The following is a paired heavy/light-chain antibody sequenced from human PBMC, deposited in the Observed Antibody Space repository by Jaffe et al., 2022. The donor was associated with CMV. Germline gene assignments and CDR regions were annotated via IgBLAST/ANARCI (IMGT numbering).Light chain of an antibody. CDR3: QYFDSSSYT. Sequence: IVLTQSPGTLSLSPGERATLSCRAGQMISRSFLAWYQQKPGQPPRLLIYGTFSRATGIPDRFSGGGSSTDFTLTISRLEPEDSALYYCQYFDSSSYTFGQGTKLEIK. V-gene: IGKV3-20*01. J-gene: IGKJ2*01. CDR2: GTF. CDR1: QMISRSF.
Heavy chain of an antibody. D-gene: IGHD1-7*01. CDR1: GYSFTNYW. Sequence: EVQLVQSGAEVKKPGESLRISCQTSGYSFTNYWINWVRQMPGKGLEWMGRIDPSESYTNYSPSFHGHVSISTDKSLSTAYLQWSRLQASDTAIYYCARQDWELVDDAFDVWGQGTMITVSS. V-gene: IGHV5-10-1*03. CDR2: IDPSESYT. CDR3: ARQDWELVDDAFDV. J-gene: IGHJ3*01.